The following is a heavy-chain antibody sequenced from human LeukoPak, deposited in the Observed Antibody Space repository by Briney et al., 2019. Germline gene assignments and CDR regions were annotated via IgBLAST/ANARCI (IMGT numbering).Heavy chain of an antibody. V-gene: IGHV3-23*01. CDR2: ISGSGDST. J-gene: IGHJ4*02. CDR1: GFTFSSYA. Sequence: GGSLRLSCAASGFTFSSYAMSRVRQAPGKGLEWVSVISGSGDSTYYADSVKGRFTISRDNSKNTLYLQMNSLRAEDTAVYYCAKDLRVSSSSFDYWGQGTLVTVSS. D-gene: IGHD6-13*01. CDR3: AKDLRVSSSSFDY.